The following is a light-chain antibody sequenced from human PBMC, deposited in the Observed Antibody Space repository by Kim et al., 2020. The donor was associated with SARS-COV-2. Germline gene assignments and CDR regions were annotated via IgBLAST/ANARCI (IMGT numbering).Light chain of an antibody. Sequence: DIQMTQSPSSLPASVGDRVTITCRASQSISNYLNWYQEKPGKAPKLLIYAASSLQSGVPSRFSGSGSGTDFTLTISSLQPEDFATYYCQQSYSTPGYTFGQGTKLEI. CDR3: QQSYSTPGYT. V-gene: IGKV1-39*01. CDR1: QSISNY. CDR2: AAS. J-gene: IGKJ2*01.